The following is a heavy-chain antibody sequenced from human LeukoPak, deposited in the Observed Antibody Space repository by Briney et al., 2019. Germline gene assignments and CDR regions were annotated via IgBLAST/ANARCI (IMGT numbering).Heavy chain of an antibody. V-gene: IGHV3-21*01. Sequence: PGRSLRLSCAASGFTFSSYSMNWVRQAPGKGLEWVSSISSSSSYIYYADSVKGRFTISRDNAKNSLYLQMNSLRAEDTAVYYCAREDTAMVTPLDYWGQGTLVTVSS. D-gene: IGHD5-18*01. CDR1: GFTFSSYS. CDR3: AREDTAMVTPLDY. J-gene: IGHJ4*02. CDR2: ISSSSSYI.